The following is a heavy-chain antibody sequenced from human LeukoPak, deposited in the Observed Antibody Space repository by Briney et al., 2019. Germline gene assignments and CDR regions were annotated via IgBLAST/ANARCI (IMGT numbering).Heavy chain of an antibody. V-gene: IGHV1-69*13. CDR2: IIPIFGTA. J-gene: IGHJ4*02. CDR3: ARQREPPDSGSYFFDY. CDR1: GYTFTSYG. D-gene: IGHD1-26*01. Sequence: GASVKVSCKASGYTFTSYGISWVRQAPGQGLEWMGGIIPIFGTANYAQKFQGRVTITADESTSTAYMELSSLRSEDTAVYYCARQREPPDSGSYFFDYWGQGTLVTVSS.